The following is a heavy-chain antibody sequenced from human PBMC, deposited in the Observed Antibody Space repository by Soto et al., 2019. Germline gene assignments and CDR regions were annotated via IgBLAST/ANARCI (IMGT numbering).Heavy chain of an antibody. V-gene: IGHV5-10-1*01. D-gene: IGHD5-18*01. CDR3: ARRYTGYDF. CDR1: GYSFASYW. Sequence: ESLKISCKASGYSFASYWISWVRQVPGKGLEWMANIDPTDSSTNYSPSFQGHVAISADKSITTAYLQWSSLRASDTAIYYCARRYTGYDFWGQGTLVTVSS. J-gene: IGHJ4*02. CDR2: IDPTDSST.